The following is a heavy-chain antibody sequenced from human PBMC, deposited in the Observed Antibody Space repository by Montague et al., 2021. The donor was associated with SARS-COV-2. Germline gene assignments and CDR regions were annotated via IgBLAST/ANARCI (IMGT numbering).Heavy chain of an antibody. CDR2: IYYTGGT. J-gene: IGHJ2*01. V-gene: IGHV4-31*03. CDR3: ARNRGWGSRGAGYIDL. Sequence: TLSLTCTVSGGPISGDNYYWTWIRQHPGKGLEWIAYIYYTGGTXYNPSLQSRLRTSLDTSKNQFSLTLTSVTPADTAIYYCARNRGWGSRGAGYIDLWGRGTLVTVSS. D-gene: IGHD7-27*01. CDR1: GGPISGDNYY.